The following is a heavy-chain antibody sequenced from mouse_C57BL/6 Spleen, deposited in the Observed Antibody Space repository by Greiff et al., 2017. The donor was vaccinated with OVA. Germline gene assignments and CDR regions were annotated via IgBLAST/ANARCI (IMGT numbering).Heavy chain of an antibody. Sequence: EVQLKESGPELVKPGASVKMSCKASGYTFTDYNMHWVKQSHGKSLEWIGYINPNNGGTSYNQKFKGKATLTVNKSSSTAYMELRSLTSEDSAVYYCARMNYYGSFYYAMDYWGQGTSVTVSS. D-gene: IGHD1-1*01. J-gene: IGHJ4*01. CDR1: GYTFTDYN. CDR2: INPNNGGT. CDR3: ARMNYYGSFYYAMDY. V-gene: IGHV1-22*01.